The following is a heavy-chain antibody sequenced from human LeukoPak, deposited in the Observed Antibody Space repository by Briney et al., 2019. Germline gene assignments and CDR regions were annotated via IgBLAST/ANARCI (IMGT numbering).Heavy chain of an antibody. J-gene: IGHJ4*02. V-gene: IGHV1-2*04. CDR2: INPNSGGT. CDR3: ARKTDFWSGVFDY. CDR1: GYTFTGYY. D-gene: IGHD3-3*01. Sequence: ASVKVSCKASGYTFTGYYMHWVRQAPGQGLEWMGWINPNSGGTNYAQKFQGWVTMTRDTSISTAYMELSRLRSDDTAVYYCARKTDFWSGVFDYWGQGTLVTVSS.